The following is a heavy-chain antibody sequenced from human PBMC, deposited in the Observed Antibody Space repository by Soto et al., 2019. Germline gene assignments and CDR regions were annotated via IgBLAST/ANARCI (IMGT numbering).Heavy chain of an antibody. V-gene: IGHV3-30*18. CDR1: GFTFSSYG. D-gene: IGHD5-12*01. CDR3: AKDSEYIVATIPYYYYGMDV. CDR2: ISYDGSNK. J-gene: IGHJ6*02. Sequence: QVQLVESGGGVVQPGRSLRLSCAASGFTFSSYGVHWVRQAPGKGLEWVAVISYDGSNKYYADSVKGRFTISRDNSKNTLYLQMNSLRAEDTAVYYCAKDSEYIVATIPYYYYGMDVWGQGTTVTVSS.